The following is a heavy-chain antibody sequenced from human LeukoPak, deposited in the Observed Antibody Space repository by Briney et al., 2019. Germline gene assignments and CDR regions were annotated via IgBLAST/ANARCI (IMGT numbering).Heavy chain of an antibody. Sequence: GSLRLSRAASGFSFSGHAMSWVRQAPGKGLEWVSAISGGGTETYDADFVKGRFTISRDNSKNTLYLQMNSLRAEDTALYYCARLRNLVTTNLGIDYWGQGTLLTVSS. J-gene: IGHJ4*02. CDR2: ISGGGTET. V-gene: IGHV3-23*01. D-gene: IGHD4-17*01. CDR3: ARLRNLVTTNLGIDY. CDR1: GFSFSGHA.